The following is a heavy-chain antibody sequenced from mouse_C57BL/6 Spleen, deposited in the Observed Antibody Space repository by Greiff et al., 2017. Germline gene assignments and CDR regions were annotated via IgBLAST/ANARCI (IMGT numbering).Heavy chain of an antibody. CDR1: GYSIPSGYY. J-gene: IGHJ4*01. CDR3: VTDGNYFRGAMDY. V-gene: IGHV3-6*01. D-gene: IGHD2-1*01. CDR2: ISYDGSN. Sequence: EVQLQESGPGLVKPSQSLSLTCSVTGYSIPSGYYWNWIRQFPGNKLEWMGYISYDGSNNYNPSLKNRISITRDTSKNQFFLKLNSVTTEDTATYYCVTDGNYFRGAMDYWGQGTSVTVSS.